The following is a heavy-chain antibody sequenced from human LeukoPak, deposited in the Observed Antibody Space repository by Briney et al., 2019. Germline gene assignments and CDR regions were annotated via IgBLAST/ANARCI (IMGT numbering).Heavy chain of an antibody. J-gene: IGHJ5*02. CDR1: GYTFTDYY. V-gene: IGHV1-2*02. CDR2: INPNSGGT. D-gene: IGHD5-24*01. CDR3: ATLIVVSAATIAWGHWFDP. Sequence: ASVKVSCKASGYTFTDYYMHWMRQAPGQGLEWMGWINPNSGGTNYAQKFQGRVTMTRDTSISTAYMELSRLRSDDTAVYYCATLIVVSAATIAWGHWFDPWGQGTLVTVSS.